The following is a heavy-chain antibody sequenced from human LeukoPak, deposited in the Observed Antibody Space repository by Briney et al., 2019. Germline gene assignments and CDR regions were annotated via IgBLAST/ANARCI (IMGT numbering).Heavy chain of an antibody. J-gene: IGHJ4*02. Sequence: GGSLRLSCAASGFTFSSYWVHWVRQAPGKGLVWVSRINSDGSSTSYADSVKGRFTISRDNAKNTLYLQMNSLRAENTAVYYCASRAYYYGTGFDYWGQGTLVTVSS. V-gene: IGHV3-74*01. CDR2: INSDGSST. D-gene: IGHD3-10*01. CDR3: ASRAYYYGTGFDY. CDR1: GFTFSSYW.